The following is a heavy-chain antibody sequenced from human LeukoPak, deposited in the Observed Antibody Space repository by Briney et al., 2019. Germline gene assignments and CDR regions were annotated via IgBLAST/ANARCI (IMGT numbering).Heavy chain of an antibody. Sequence: PGGSLRLSCAASGFTFSSYAMGWVRQAPGKGLEWVSTITGSAGSTYYADPVKGRFTISRDNSKNTLYLQMNSLGAEDTALYFCAKGTKVGTTSSFDYWGQGTLVTVSS. CDR2: ITGSAGST. D-gene: IGHD1-26*01. V-gene: IGHV3-23*01. CDR1: GFTFSSYA. J-gene: IGHJ4*02. CDR3: AKGTKVGTTSSFDY.